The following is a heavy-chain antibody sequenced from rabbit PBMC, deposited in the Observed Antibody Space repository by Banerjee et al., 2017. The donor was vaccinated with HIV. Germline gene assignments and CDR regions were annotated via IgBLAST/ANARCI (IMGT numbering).Heavy chain of an antibody. J-gene: IGHJ6*01. CDR2: IDPVFGNT. CDR1: GFSLSSGYD. V-gene: IGHV1S40*01. CDR3: ARGVRYSDSYGMDL. Sequence: QSLEESGGDLVKPGASLTLTCTASGFSLSSGYDMCWVRQAPGKGLEWIGYIDPVFGNTYYASWVNGRFTISSHNAQNTLYLQLNSLTAADTATYFCARGVRYSDSYGMDLWGQGTLVTV. D-gene: IGHD7-1*01.